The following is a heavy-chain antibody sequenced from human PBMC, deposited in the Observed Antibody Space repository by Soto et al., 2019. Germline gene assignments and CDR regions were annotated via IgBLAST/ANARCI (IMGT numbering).Heavy chain of an antibody. CDR3: ARDTTAGPYNWFDP. V-gene: IGHV4-59*01. CDR2: IYYSGST. J-gene: IGHJ5*02. CDR1: GGSSSSYY. D-gene: IGHD4-4*01. Sequence: QVQLQESGPGLVKPSETLSLTCTVSGGSSSSYYWSWIRQPPGKGLEWIGYIYYSGSTNYNPSLKSRVTISVDTSKNQFSLKRSSVTAADTAVYYCARDTTAGPYNWFDPWGQGTLVTVSS.